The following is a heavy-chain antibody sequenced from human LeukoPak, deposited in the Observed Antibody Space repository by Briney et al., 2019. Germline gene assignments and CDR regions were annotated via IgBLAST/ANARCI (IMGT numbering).Heavy chain of an antibody. D-gene: IGHD2-2*02. CDR3: AREYCSSTSCYIAY. CDR1: GFTFISYG. V-gene: IGHV3-33*08. CDR2: IWYGGSNK. Sequence: GGSLRLSCAASGFTFISYGMQWVRQAPGKGLEGVAVIWYGGSNKYYADSVKGRFTISRDNSKNTLYLQMNSLRAEDTAVYYCAREYCSSTSCYIAYWGQGTLVTVSS. J-gene: IGHJ4*02.